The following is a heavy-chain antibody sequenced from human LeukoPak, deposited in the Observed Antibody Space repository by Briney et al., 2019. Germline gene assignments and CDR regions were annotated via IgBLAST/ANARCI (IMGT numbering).Heavy chain of an antibody. J-gene: IGHJ6*03. CDR1: GYTFTSYG. CDR3: ARGYCSSTSCYGPRAYMDV. D-gene: IGHD2-2*01. Sequence: ASVKVSCKASGYTFTSYGISWVRQAPGQGLEWMGWISAYNGNTNYAQKLQGRVTMTTDTSTSTAYMELRSLRSDDTAVYYCARGYCSSTSCYGPRAYMDVWGKGTTVTVSS. V-gene: IGHV1-18*01. CDR2: ISAYNGNT.